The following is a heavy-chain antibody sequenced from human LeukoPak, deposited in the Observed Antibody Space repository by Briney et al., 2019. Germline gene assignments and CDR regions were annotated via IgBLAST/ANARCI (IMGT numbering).Heavy chain of an antibody. CDR3: AREAVDTAMVTSSFFDY. J-gene: IGHJ4*02. Sequence: GGSLRLSCTASGFSFSNYGMHWVRQAPGKGLEWVADISFDGSNIYYAGSVKGRFTISRDNSKNTLYLQMNSLRLEDTAVYYCAREAVDTAMVTSSFFDYWGQGTLVTVSS. V-gene: IGHV3-30*03. CDR2: ISFDGSNI. CDR1: GFSFSNYG. D-gene: IGHD5-18*01.